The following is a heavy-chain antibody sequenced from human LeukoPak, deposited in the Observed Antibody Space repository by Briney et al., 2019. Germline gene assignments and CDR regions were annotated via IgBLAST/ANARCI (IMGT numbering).Heavy chain of an antibody. V-gene: IGHV3-48*04. J-gene: IGHJ4*02. CDR2: ISSTGSTI. D-gene: IGHD1-26*01. CDR3: ARARGSYSFDY. CDR1: GFTFSSYG. Sequence: PGGSLRLSCAASGFTFSSYGMHWVRQAPGKGLEWVSYISSTGSTIYYADSVKGRFTISRDNAKNSLYLQMNSLRAEDTAVYYCARARGSYSFDYWGQGTLVTVSS.